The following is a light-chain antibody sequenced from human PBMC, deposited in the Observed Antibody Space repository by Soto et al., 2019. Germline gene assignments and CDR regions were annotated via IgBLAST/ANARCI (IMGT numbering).Light chain of an antibody. J-gene: IGLJ1*01. V-gene: IGLV2-14*02. CDR1: TRDVGGYNL. CDR3: QSYDSSLIGV. Sequence: QSVLTQPASVSGSPGQSITISCSGTTRDVGGYNLVSWYQQHTAKAPKLLIYEGTQRPSGVPDRFSASKSGTSASLAITGLQAEDEADYYCQSYDSSLIGVFGTGTKVTVL. CDR2: EGT.